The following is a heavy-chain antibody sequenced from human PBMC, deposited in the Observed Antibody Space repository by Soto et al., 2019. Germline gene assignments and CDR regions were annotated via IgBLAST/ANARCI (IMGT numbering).Heavy chain of an antibody. D-gene: IGHD1-26*01. CDR2: INPNSGGT. J-gene: IGHJ4*02. V-gene: IGHV1-2*02. CDR1: GFTFTGHY. Sequence: VASVKVSCKASGFTFTGHYIHWVRQAPGQGLEWMGWINPNSGGTSYAQKFQGRVTMTRDTSITTAYMELSRLSSDDTAVYYCAKSGSLFRPSLGYFDYWGQGTLVTVS. CDR3: AKSGSLFRPSLGYFDY.